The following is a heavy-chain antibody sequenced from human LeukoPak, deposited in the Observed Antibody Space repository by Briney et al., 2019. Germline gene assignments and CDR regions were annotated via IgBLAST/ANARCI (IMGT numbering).Heavy chain of an antibody. CDR2: ISSSSSYT. CDR1: GFTFSDYY. V-gene: IGHV3-11*06. Sequence: PGGSLRLSCAASGFTFSDYYTSWIRQAPGKGLEWVSYISSSSSYTNYADSVKGRFTISRDNAKNSLYLQMNSLRAEDTAVYYCASSALYYYGSGGLQYYFDYWGQGTLVTVSS. J-gene: IGHJ4*02. CDR3: ASSALYYYGSGGLQYYFDY. D-gene: IGHD3-10*01.